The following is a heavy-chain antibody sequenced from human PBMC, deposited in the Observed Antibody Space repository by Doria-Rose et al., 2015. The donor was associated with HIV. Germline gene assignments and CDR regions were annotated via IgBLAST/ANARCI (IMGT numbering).Heavy chain of an antibody. V-gene: IGHV4-59*01. Sequence: QVQLVQSGPGLVKPSETLSLTCSVSGGSISHYYWSWIRQPPGKGPEYIGDILYTGSTNYSLSLKSRVSISIDTSKNKFSLRLSSVTAADTAVYYCARVLSGTYDYWGQGTLVTVSS. D-gene: IGHD1-26*01. CDR1: GGSISHYY. CDR3: ARVLSGTYDY. J-gene: IGHJ4*02. CDR2: ILYTGST.